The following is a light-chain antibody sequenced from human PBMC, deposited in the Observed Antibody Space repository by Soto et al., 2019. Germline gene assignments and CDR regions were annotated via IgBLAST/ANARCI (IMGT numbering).Light chain of an antibody. CDR1: SSDVGGYNY. V-gene: IGLV2-8*01. J-gene: IGLJ3*02. CDR3: SSYAASNNFYFV. Sequence: QSVLTQPPSASGSPGRSVTISCTGTSSDVGGYNYVSWYQQYPGRDHKLMIYEVTKRPSGVHDHLSGSKSDNTASMTDTGLQAEDEADYYCSSYAASNNFYFVFGGGTKVTVL. CDR2: EVT.